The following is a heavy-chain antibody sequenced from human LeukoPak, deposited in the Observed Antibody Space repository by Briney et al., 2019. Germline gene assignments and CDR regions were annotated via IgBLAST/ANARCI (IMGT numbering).Heavy chain of an antibody. CDR1: GDSITSDY. V-gene: IGHV4-59*08. CDR2: IYHSGNT. D-gene: IGHD3-9*01. J-gene: IGHJ4*02. CDR3: ARLSDRILGSYFFDN. Sequence: SDTLSLTCTVSGDSITSDYWSWIRQPPGKGLEWIGYIYHSGNTNYNPSLKSRVTISIDTSNNNFSLKLSSVTAADTAVYFCARLSDRILGSYFFDNWGQGTLVTVFS.